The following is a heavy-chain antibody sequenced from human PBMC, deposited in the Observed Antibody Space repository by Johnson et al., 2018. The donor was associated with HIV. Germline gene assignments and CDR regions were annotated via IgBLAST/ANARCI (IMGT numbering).Heavy chain of an antibody. CDR2: IKSKTDGGTT. CDR1: GFTFSNAW. Sequence: VQLVESGGGLVKPGGSLRLSCAASGFTFSNAWMTWVRQAPGKGLEWVGRIKSKTDGGTTDYAAPVTGRFTISRDDSKNTVYLQMNSLRAEDTALYYCAKEERWLQLYAFDIWGQGTMVTVSS. J-gene: IGHJ3*02. CDR3: AKEERWLQLYAFDI. D-gene: IGHD5-24*01. V-gene: IGHV3-15*05.